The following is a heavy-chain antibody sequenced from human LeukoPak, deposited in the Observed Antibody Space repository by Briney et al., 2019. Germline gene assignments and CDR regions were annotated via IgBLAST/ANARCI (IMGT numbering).Heavy chain of an antibody. CDR1: GYTFTGYY. D-gene: IGHD1-26*01. Sequence: GASVKVSCKASGYTFTGYYIHWVRQAPGQGLEWMGWINPNINGTNYAQKFQGRVTMTRDTSISTAYMELSRLRSDDTAVYYCARDGENSLVGATLWYYFDYWGQGTLVTVSS. CDR3: ARDGENSLVGATLWYYFDY. J-gene: IGHJ4*02. CDR2: INPNINGT. V-gene: IGHV1-2*02.